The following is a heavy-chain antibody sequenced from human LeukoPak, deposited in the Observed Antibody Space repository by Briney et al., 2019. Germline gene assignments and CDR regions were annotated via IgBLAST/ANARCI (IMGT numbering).Heavy chain of an antibody. CDR3: ARGPIQLWIHNAMDV. D-gene: IGHD5-18*01. CDR1: GFTFGDHA. Sequence: PGGSLRLSCTGSGFTFGDHAMSWVRQAPGKGLEWVGFIRSKAYRGTTEYAASVKGRFTIPRDDSASIAYLQMNSLRTEDTAVYYCARGPIQLWIHNAMDVWGQGTTVIVSS. J-gene: IGHJ6*02. CDR2: IRSKAYRGTT. V-gene: IGHV3-49*04.